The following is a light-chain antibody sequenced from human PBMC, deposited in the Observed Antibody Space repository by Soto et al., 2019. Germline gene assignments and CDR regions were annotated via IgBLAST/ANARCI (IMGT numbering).Light chain of an antibody. CDR3: QQYGRSPWT. CDR1: QSVSSNY. J-gene: IGKJ1*01. V-gene: IGKV3-20*01. Sequence: DIVLTQSPGTLSLSPGERVTLSCRASQSVSSNYLAWFQQKPGQAPRLLIYGASSRATGIPDRFSGSGSGTDFTLTISRLEPEDFAVYYCQQYGRSPWTFGQGTKVEIK. CDR2: GAS.